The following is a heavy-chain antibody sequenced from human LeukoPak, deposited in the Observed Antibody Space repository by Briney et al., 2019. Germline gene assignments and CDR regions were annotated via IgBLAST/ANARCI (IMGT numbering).Heavy chain of an antibody. D-gene: IGHD3-9*01. Sequence: PSHTLSLTCTVSGDSLNSGDDYCRWIRQHPARGLEWIGYIYYTATTYSNPSLKSRVTISRDTSKKQFSLNLRSVTAADTAVYYCAMTVSGYHLDYCGQGTLV. CDR1: GDSLNSGDDY. CDR2: IYYTATT. CDR3: AMTVSGYHLDY. V-gene: IGHV4-31*03. J-gene: IGHJ4*02.